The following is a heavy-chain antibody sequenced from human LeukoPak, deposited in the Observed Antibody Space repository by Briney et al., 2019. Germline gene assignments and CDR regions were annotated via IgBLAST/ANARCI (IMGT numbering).Heavy chain of an antibody. CDR3: ARVRLLWFGELFPLDY. CDR2: IYYSGST. Sequence: PSETLSLTCTVSGGSISSYYWSWIRQPPGKGLEWIGYIYYSGSTNYNPSLKSRVTISVDTSKNQFSLKLSSVTAADTAVYYCARVRLLWFGELFPLDYWGQGTLVTVSS. V-gene: IGHV4-59*01. J-gene: IGHJ4*02. CDR1: GGSISSYY. D-gene: IGHD3-10*01.